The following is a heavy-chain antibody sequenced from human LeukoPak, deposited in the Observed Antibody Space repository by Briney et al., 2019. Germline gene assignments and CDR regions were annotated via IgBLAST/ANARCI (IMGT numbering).Heavy chain of an antibody. J-gene: IGHJ4*02. Sequence: GGSLRLSCAASGFTFDDYAMHWVRQAPGKGLEWVSGISWNSGSIGYADSVKGRFTISRDNAKNSLYLQMNSLRAEDTAVYYCARWSSGWYDYFDYWGQGTLVTVSS. V-gene: IGHV3-9*01. D-gene: IGHD6-19*01. CDR1: GFTFDDYA. CDR2: ISWNSGSI. CDR3: ARWSSGWYDYFDY.